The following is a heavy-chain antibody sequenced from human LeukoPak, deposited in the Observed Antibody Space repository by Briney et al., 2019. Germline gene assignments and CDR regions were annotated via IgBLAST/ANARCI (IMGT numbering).Heavy chain of an antibody. J-gene: IGHJ4*02. V-gene: IGHV3-48*03. CDR1: GFTFSSYE. CDR2: ISSSGSTI. CDR3: AKRHGDYFDY. D-gene: IGHD4-17*01. Sequence: TGGSLRLSCAASGFTFSSYEMNWVRQAPGKGLEWVAYISSSGSTIYYADSVKRRFTISRENSKITLYVQMIYLRAEDTAVYYCAKRHGDYFDYWGQGTLVTVSS.